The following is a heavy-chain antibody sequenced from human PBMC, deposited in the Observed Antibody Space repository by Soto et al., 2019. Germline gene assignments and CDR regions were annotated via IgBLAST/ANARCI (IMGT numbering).Heavy chain of an antibody. CDR3: ARIRYSSSWQRGPWYFDL. J-gene: IGHJ2*01. CDR1: GFSLSNARMG. V-gene: IGHV2-26*01. CDR2: IFSNDEK. Sequence: QVTLKESGPVLVKPTETLTLTCTVSGFSLSNARMGVSWIRQPPGKALEWLAHIFSNDEKSYSTSLKSRLTISKETSKSQVVLTMTNMDPVDTATYYCARIRYSSSWQRGPWYFDLWGRGTLVTVSS. D-gene: IGHD6-13*01.